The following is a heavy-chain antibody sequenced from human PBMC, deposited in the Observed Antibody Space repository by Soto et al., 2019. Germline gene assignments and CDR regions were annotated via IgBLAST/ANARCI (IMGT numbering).Heavy chain of an antibody. CDR1: GYTFTSYD. CDR2: MNPNSGNT. V-gene: IGHV1-8*01. J-gene: IGHJ4*02. Sequence: HVQLVQSGAEVKKPGASVKVSCNASGYTFTSYDINWVRQATGQGLEWMGWMNPNSGNTGYAQKFQGRVTMTRNTSISTAYMELSSLRSEDTAVYYCARGPSLDGDFGVDYWGQGTLVTVSS. CDR3: ARGPSLDGDFGVDY. D-gene: IGHD4-17*01.